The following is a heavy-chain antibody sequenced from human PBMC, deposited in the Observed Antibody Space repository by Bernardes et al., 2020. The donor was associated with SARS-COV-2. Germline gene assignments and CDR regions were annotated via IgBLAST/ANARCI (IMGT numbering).Heavy chain of an antibody. Sequence: GGSLRLSCAASGFTFNNYWMHWVRQAPGKGLEWVAEINSAGTGRDYVDTVKGRFSISRDNTRNQVYLQMNALRVEDTGTYYCRIGHYADLWGQGTLITVTS. CDR2: INSAGTGR. V-gene: IGHV3-7*01. D-gene: IGHD4-17*01. CDR3: RIGHYADL. CDR1: GFTFNNYW. J-gene: IGHJ5*02.